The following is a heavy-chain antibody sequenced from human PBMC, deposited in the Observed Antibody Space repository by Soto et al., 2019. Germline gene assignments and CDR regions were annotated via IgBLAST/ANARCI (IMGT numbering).Heavy chain of an antibody. CDR3: ARDRALDRSGHWFDT. D-gene: IGHD2-15*01. CDR2: IYHIGSP. Sequence: SETLSLTCTVSGGPVSSGGYYWTLIRQHPGRGLEWIGYIYHIGSPYYNTSLENRVTISLDTSKNQFSLNLTSVTAADTAIYYCARDRALDRSGHWFDTWGQGTLVTVSS. CDR1: GGPVSSGGYY. J-gene: IGHJ5*02. V-gene: IGHV4-31*03.